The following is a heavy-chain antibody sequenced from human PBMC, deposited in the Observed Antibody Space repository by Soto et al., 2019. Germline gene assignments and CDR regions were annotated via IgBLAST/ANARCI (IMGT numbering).Heavy chain of an antibody. CDR1: GGSISSYY. V-gene: IGHV4-59*01. Sequence: PSETLSLTCTVSGGSISSYYWSWIRQPPGKGLEWIGYIYYSGSTNYNPSLKSRVTISVDTSKNQFSLKLSSVTAADTAVYYCARFYGYTSNYFDYWGQGTLVTVSS. J-gene: IGHJ4*02. D-gene: IGHD5-12*01. CDR2: IYYSGST. CDR3: ARFYGYTSNYFDY.